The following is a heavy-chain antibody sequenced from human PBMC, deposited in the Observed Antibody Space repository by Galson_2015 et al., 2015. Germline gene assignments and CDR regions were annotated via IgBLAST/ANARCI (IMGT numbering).Heavy chain of an antibody. J-gene: IGHJ4*02. CDR3: ARDLTYYDSSGYYDYFDY. Sequence: SLRLSCAASGFTFSSYGMHWVRQAPGKGLEWVAVIWYDGSNKYYTDSVKGRFTISRDNSKNTLYLQMNSLRAEDTAVYYCARDLTYYDSSGYYDYFDYWGQGALVTVSS. CDR2: IWYDGSNK. CDR1: GFTFSSYG. V-gene: IGHV3-33*01. D-gene: IGHD3-22*01.